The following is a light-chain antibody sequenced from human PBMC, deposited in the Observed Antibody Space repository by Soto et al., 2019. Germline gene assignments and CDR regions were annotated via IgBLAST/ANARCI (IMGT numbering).Light chain of an antibody. J-gene: IGLJ1*01. CDR2: SNT. CDR3: AAWDDSLNGYV. CDR1: SSNSGSNT. Sequence: SALTQPPSASGTPGQRGTISCSGSSSNSGSNTVNWYQQLPGTAPKLLISSNTQRPSGVPHRLSGSNSGTSASLAISGLQSEDESDYYCAAWDDSLNGYVFGTGTKVTV. V-gene: IGLV1-44*01.